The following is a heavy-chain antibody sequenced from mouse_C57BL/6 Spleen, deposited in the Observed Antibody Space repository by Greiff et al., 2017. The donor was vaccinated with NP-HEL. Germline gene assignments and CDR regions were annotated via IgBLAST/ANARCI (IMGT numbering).Heavy chain of an antibody. CDR3: ARSCYDDDGTVYAMDY. J-gene: IGHJ4*01. V-gene: IGHV1-64*01. CDR1: GYTFTSYW. Sequence: QVQLQQPGAELVKPGASVKLSCKASGYTFTSYWMHWVKQRPGQGLEWIGMIHPNSGSTNYNEKFKSKATLTVDKSSSTAYMQLSSLTSEDYAVDYGARSCYDDDGTVYAMDYWGQGTSVTVSS. CDR2: IHPNSGST. D-gene: IGHD2-4*01.